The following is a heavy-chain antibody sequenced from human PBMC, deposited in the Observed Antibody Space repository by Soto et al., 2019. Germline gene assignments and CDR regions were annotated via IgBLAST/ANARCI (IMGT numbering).Heavy chain of an antibody. J-gene: IGHJ6*02. V-gene: IGHV1-2*02. D-gene: IGHD3-3*01. Sequence: QVQLVQSGAEVKKPGASVKVSCKASGYTFTGYYMHWVRQAPGQGLEWMGWINPNSGGTNYAQKFQGRVTMTRDTSISTAYMELSRLRSDDTAVYYCARERRVDTWEWLLYGYYYGMDVWGQGTTVTVSS. CDR1: GYTFTGYY. CDR3: ARERRVDTWEWLLYGYYYGMDV. CDR2: INPNSGGT.